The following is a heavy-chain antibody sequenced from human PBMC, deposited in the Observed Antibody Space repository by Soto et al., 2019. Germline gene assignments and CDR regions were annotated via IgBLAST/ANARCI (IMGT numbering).Heavy chain of an antibody. D-gene: IGHD6-19*01. CDR2: ISAYNGNT. V-gene: IGHV1-18*01. J-gene: IGHJ4*02. CDR3: ARGWEWLVSYFDY. CDR1: GYTFTSYG. Sequence: ASVKVSCKASGYTFTSYGISWVRQAPGQGLEWMGWISAYNGNTNYAQKLQGRVTMTTDTSTSTVYMELSSLRSEDTAVYYCARGWEWLVSYFDYWGQGTLVTVSS.